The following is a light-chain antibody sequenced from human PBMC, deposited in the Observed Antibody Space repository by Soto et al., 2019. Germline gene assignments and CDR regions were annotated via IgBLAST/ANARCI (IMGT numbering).Light chain of an antibody. CDR3: QQYDSYPLT. Sequence: DIQMTQSPSTLSAFVGDRVTITCRASQTISNWLAWYQEKPGKAPNVLIFDVAKLQSGVPSRFSGSRSGTEFTLTISSLQPDDFATYYCQQYDSYPLTFGGGTKVDIK. V-gene: IGKV1-5*01. CDR2: DVA. J-gene: IGKJ4*01. CDR1: QTISNW.